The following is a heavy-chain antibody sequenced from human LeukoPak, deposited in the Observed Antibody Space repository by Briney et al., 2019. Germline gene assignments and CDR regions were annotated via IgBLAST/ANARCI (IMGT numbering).Heavy chain of an antibody. CDR2: INPNSGGT. CDR1: GYTFTGYY. V-gene: IGHV1-2*02. D-gene: IGHD5-18*01. Sequence: ASVKVSCKASGYTFTGYYMHWVRQAPGQGLEWMGWINPNSGGTNSAQKFLGRVTMTRDTSISTAYMELSRLGSDDTAVYYCAREDTTMVTDNWFDPWGQGTPVTVSS. CDR3: AREDTTMVTDNWFDP. J-gene: IGHJ5*02.